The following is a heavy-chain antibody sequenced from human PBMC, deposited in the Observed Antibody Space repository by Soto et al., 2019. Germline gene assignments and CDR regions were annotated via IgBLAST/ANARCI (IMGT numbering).Heavy chain of an antibody. CDR3: ARAGFSYGHLLF. V-gene: IGHV4-30-4*01. J-gene: IGHJ4*02. CDR2: VFYSGAT. Sequence: SETLSLTCNVSGGPIKTGDYYWNWIRQPPGKGREWMGDVFYSGATNYSPSLKRRAAISMDTSKNQFSLSLTSVTAAATAVYYCARAGFSYGHLLFWGQGIRVTVSS. CDR1: GGPIKTGDYY. D-gene: IGHD3-10*01.